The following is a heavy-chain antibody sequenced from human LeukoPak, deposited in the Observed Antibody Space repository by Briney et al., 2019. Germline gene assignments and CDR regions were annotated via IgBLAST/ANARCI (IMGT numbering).Heavy chain of an antibody. CDR1: GFTFSSYA. J-gene: IGHJ4*02. D-gene: IGHD2-2*01. V-gene: IGHV3-30-3*01. CDR2: ISYDGSNK. CDR3: ARDRGYCSSTSCSYFDY. Sequence: PGGSLRLSCAASGFTFSSYAMHWVRQAPGKGLEWVAVISYDGSNKYYADSVKGRFTISRDNSKNTLYLQMNSLRAEDTAVYYCARDRGYCSSTSCSYFDYWGQGTLVTVSS.